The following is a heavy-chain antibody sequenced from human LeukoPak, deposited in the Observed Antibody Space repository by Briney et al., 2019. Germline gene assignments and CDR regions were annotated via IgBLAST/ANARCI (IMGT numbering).Heavy chain of an antibody. CDR2: VYDIGST. D-gene: IGHD1-7*01. Sequence: PSETLSLTCTVSGGSIGSHYWTWIRQTPGKGLEWIGYVYDIGSTKYNPSLESRVTISVDTSKNQFSLRLSSVTAADTAVYYCARGGVNLELPDYWGQGTLVTVSS. CDR3: ARGGVNLELPDY. V-gene: IGHV4-59*11. J-gene: IGHJ4*02. CDR1: GGSIGSHY.